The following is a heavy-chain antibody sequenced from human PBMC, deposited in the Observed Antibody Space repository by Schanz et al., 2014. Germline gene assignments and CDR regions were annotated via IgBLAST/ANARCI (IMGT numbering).Heavy chain of an antibody. Sequence: QVQLQQWGAGLLKPSETLSLSCAVYGGSLSGYYWGWVRQPPRKGLEWIGEINQSGRASYNPSLKSRVTISVDTSNNQFSLILTSVTAADTAVYYCELITLDRGVRNDYWGQGTLVSVSS. CDR2: INQSGRA. CDR3: ELITLDRGVRNDY. CDR1: GGSLSGYY. V-gene: IGHV4-34*01. D-gene: IGHD3-10*01. J-gene: IGHJ4*02.